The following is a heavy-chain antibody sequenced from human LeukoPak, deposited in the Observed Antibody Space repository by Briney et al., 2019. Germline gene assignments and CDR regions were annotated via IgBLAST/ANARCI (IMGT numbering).Heavy chain of an antibody. V-gene: IGHV3-7*03. CDR1: GFTFSSYW. J-gene: IGHJ4*02. CDR3: AREPSGDYFDY. Sequence: GGSLRLSCAASGFTFSSYWMSWVRQAPGKGPEWVANIKQDGSDKYYVDSVKGRFTISRDNAKTLLYLQINSLRAEDTAVYYCAREPSGDYFDYWGQGTQVTVSS. D-gene: IGHD4-17*01. CDR2: IKQDGSDK.